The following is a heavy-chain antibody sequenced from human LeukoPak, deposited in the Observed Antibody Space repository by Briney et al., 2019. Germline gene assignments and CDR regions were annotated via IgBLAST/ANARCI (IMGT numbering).Heavy chain of an antibody. CDR2: ISWNSGSI. J-gene: IGHJ4*02. CDR3: AKGYYYDSSGYSGPIDY. V-gene: IGHV3-9*03. CDR1: GFTFDDYA. Sequence: PGGSLRLSCAASGFTFDDYAMHWVRQAPGKGLEWVSGISWNSGSIGYADSVKGRFTISRDNAKSSLYLQMNSLRAEDMALYYCAKGYYYDSSGYSGPIDYWGQGTLVTVSS. D-gene: IGHD3-22*01.